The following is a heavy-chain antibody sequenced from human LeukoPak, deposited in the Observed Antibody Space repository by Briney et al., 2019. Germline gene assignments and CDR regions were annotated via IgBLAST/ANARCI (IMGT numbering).Heavy chain of an antibody. J-gene: IGHJ6*02. Sequence: APVQVSCKASGYTLTSYGISGVGQDAGQGVEWMGWISAYNGNTKHAQRLQGGVPKTTDTSTSTAYMELRSLRSDDTAVYYCARDGALKFGELLSSGFYYYYYYGMDVCGQGTTVTVSS. D-gene: IGHD3-10*01. CDR3: ARDGALKFGELLSSGFYYYYYYGMDV. CDR2: ISAYNGNT. CDR1: GYTLTSYG. V-gene: IGHV1-18*01.